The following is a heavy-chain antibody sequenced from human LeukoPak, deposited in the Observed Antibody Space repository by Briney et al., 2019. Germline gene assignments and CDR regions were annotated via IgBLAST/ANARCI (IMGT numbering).Heavy chain of an antibody. V-gene: IGHV3-7*01. D-gene: IGHD3-16*01. CDR3: AKSTRAVMAMMDV. Sequence: GGSLRLSCAASGFTFSSYWMSWVRQAPGKGLEWVANIKQDGREKYYVDPVKGRFTISRDNAKNSLFLQMNSLRAEDTAVYFCAKSTRAVMAMMDVWGKGTTVTVSS. CDR1: GFTFSSYW. CDR2: IKQDGREK. J-gene: IGHJ6*04.